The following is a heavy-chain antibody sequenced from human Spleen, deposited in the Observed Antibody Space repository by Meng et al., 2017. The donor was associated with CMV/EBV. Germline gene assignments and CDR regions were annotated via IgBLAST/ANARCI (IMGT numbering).Heavy chain of an antibody. Sequence: GESLKISFAASGCTFSSYAMHWVRQAPGKGLEWVAVISYDGSNKYYADSVKGRFTISRDNSKNTLYLQRNSLRAEDTAVYYCARVEEITTGKTAPGDYWGQGTLVTVSS. CDR2: ISYDGSNK. J-gene: IGHJ4*02. D-gene: IGHD4-11*01. CDR3: ARVEEITTGKTAPGDY. CDR1: GCTFSSYA. V-gene: IGHV3-30-3*01.